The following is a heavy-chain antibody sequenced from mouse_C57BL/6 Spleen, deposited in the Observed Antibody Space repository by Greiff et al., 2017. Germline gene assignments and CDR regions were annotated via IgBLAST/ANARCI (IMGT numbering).Heavy chain of an antibody. D-gene: IGHD2-3*01. J-gene: IGHJ2*01. CDR3: ARSDGYLWYFDY. CDR1: GYTFTSYW. Sequence: QVQLQQPGAELVRPGSSVKLSCKASGYTFTSYWMHWVKQRPIQGLEWIGNIDPSDSETHYNQKFKDKATLTVDKSSSTAYMQLSSLTSEDSAVYYCARSDGYLWYFDYWGQGTTLTVSS. CDR2: IDPSDSET. V-gene: IGHV1-52*01.